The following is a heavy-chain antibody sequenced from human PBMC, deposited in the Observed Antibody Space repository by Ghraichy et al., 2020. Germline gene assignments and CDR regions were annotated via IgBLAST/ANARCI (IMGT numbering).Heavy chain of an antibody. CDR2: ISGSGGST. D-gene: IGHD6-19*01. CDR1: GFTFSSYA. CDR3: AKDAAIAVAGTRAFDI. Sequence: GGSLRLSCAASGFTFSSYAMSWVRQAPGKGLEWVSAISGSGGSTYYADSVKGRFTISRDNSKNTLYLQMNSLRAEDTAVYYCAKDAAIAVAGTRAFDIWGQGTMVTVSS. J-gene: IGHJ3*02. V-gene: IGHV3-23*01.